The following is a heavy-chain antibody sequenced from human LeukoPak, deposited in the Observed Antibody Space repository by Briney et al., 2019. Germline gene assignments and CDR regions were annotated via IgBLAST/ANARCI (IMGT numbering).Heavy chain of an antibody. CDR3: AKGSRWDCSSTTCYPYNWFDP. D-gene: IGHD2-2*01. CDR1: RFTFSSYA. CDR2: ISGSGGSP. Sequence: GGSLRLSCAASRFTFSSYAMTWVRQAPGKGLEWVSGISGSGGSPYYADSVKGRFTISRDNSKNTLYLQMNSLRAEDTAVYYCAKGSRWDCSSTTCYPYNWFDPWGQGTLVTVSS. J-gene: IGHJ5*02. V-gene: IGHV3-23*01.